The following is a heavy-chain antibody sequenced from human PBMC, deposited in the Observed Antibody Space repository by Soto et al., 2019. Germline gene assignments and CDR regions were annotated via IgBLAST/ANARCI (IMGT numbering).Heavy chain of an antibody. V-gene: IGHV3-30*18. Sequence: GGSLRLSCAASGFTFSNYGMHWVRQAPGKGLEWVTVISSDGNNKYYADSVRGRFTISRDNSKNTLFLQMNSLRAEDTAVYYCAKDLGYSSGWFVDYWGQGTLVTVSS. J-gene: IGHJ4*02. CDR2: ISSDGNNK. D-gene: IGHD6-19*01. CDR3: AKDLGYSSGWFVDY. CDR1: GFTFSNYG.